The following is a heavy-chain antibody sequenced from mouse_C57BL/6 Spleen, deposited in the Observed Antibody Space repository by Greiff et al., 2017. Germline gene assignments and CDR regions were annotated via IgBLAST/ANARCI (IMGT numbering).Heavy chain of an antibody. V-gene: IGHV3-6*01. Sequence: EVQLQQSGPGLVKPSQSLSLTCSVTGYSITSGYYWNWIRQFPGNKLEWMGYISYDGSHNYNPSLKNRISITRDTSKNQFFLKLNSVTTEDTATYYCARYGGAMDYWGQGTSVTVSS. J-gene: IGHJ4*01. CDR3: ARYGGAMDY. D-gene: IGHD1-1*02. CDR1: GYSITSGYY. CDR2: ISYDGSH.